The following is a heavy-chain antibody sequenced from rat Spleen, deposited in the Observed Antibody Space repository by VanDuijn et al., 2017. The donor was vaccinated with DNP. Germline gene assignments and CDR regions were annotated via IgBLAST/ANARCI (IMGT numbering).Heavy chain of an antibody. CDR1: GFTFSDSA. CDR2: IIYDGSHA. Sequence: EVQLVESGGGVVQPGKSLKLSCAASGFTFSDSAMAWVRQSPKMGLEWVATIIYDGSHAFYRDSVQGRFIISRDNAKSTLYLQMVSLRSEDTATYYCATHNSDHYYTMDAWGQGTSVTVSS. D-gene: IGHD4-3*01. J-gene: IGHJ4*01. CDR3: ATHNSDHYYTMDA. V-gene: IGHV5S10*01.